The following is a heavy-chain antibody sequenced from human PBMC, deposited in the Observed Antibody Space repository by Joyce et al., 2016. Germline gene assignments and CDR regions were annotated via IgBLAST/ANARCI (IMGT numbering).Heavy chain of an antibody. Sequence: QVQLVESGGGVVQPGGSLRLSCAASGFSFSDFALHWVRQGPGKGLEWVSLISYDATYKYYADSVKGRFTGSRDSSTNTLSLQMNNLRTEDTAVYYCVREVTGYYGAYWGQGTLVTVSS. V-gene: IGHV3-30*04. CDR3: VREVTGYYGAY. CDR1: GFSFSDFA. J-gene: IGHJ4*02. D-gene: IGHD3-9*01. CDR2: ISYDATYK.